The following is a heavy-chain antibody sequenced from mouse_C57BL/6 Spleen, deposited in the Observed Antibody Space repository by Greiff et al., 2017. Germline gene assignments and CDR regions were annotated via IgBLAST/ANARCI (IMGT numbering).Heavy chain of an antibody. CDR3: ARSGGSGWQTLYYAMDY. Sequence: QVQLQQSGPELVKPGASVKISCKASGYTFTDYYINWVKQRPGQGLEWIGWIFPGSGSTYYNEKFKGKATLTVDKSSSTAYMLLSSLTSEDSAVYFCARSGGSGWQTLYYAMDYWGQGTSVTVSS. V-gene: IGHV1-75*01. J-gene: IGHJ4*01. D-gene: IGHD2-3*01. CDR2: IFPGSGST. CDR1: GYTFTDYY.